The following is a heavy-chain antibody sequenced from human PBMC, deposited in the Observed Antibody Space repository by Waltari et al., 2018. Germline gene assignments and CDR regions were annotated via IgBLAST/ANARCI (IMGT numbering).Heavy chain of an antibody. Sequence: EVQWVESGGGLIQPGGSLGLRCAASGFTFSYNYMSWVRQAPGKGLGRVAVIYVGGNTYYTDSVKSRFTISRDNSKSTLYLEMNSLRAEDTAVYYWARAGLGSPVEWLRLFDQWGQGTLVTVSS. V-gene: IGHV3-53*01. CDR3: ARAGLGSPVEWLRLFDQ. CDR1: GFTFSYNY. CDR2: IYVGGNT. D-gene: IGHD5-12*01. J-gene: IGHJ4*02.